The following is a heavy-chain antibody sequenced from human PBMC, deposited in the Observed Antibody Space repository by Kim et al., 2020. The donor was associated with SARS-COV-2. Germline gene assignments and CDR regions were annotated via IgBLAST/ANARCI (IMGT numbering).Heavy chain of an antibody. CDR3: AKDGNDILTGYYQDY. D-gene: IGHD3-9*01. V-gene: IGHV3-23*01. J-gene: IGHJ4*02. Sequence: DSVKGRFTISRDNSKNTLYLQMNSLRAEDTAVYYCAKDGNDILTGYYQDYWGQGTLVTVSS.